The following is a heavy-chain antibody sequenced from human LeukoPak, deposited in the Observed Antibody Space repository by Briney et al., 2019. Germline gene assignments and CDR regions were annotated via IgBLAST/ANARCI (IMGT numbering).Heavy chain of an antibody. Sequence: GRSLRLSCAASGFTFSSYAMHWVRQAPGKGLEWVAVISYDGSNKYYADSVKGRFTISRDNSKNTLYLQMNSLRAEDTAVYYCARHYDFWSGDKFDYWGQGTLVTVSS. CDR2: ISYDGSNK. V-gene: IGHV3-30-3*01. CDR1: GFTFSSYA. CDR3: ARHYDFWSGDKFDY. D-gene: IGHD3-3*01. J-gene: IGHJ4*02.